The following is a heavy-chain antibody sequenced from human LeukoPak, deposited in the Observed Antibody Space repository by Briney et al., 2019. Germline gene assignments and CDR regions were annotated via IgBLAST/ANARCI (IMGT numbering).Heavy chain of an antibody. CDR1: GYTFTSNA. CDR3: TSFFCTSGLCYYLDY. CDR2: ININTGNP. D-gene: IGHD2-8*01. V-gene: IGHV7-4-1*02. Sequence: ASVKLSCKPSGYTFTSNALGWVRQAPGHGLEWMGWININTGNPTYAQGFTGRFVFSLDTSDNTAYLQISSLQAEDTAVYYCTSFFCTSGLCYYLDYWGQGTLVTVSS. J-gene: IGHJ4*02.